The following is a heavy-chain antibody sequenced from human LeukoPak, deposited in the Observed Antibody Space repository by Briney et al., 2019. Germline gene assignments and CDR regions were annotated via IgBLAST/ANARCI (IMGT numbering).Heavy chain of an antibody. Sequence: PSETLSLTCTVSGGSISSGSYYWSWIRQPAGKGLERIGRVYSSGSTNYNPSLKSRVSISVDTSKNQFSLRLSSVTAADTAVYYCARTPGQKRTQKYYFDYWGQGTLVTVSS. D-gene: IGHD3/OR15-3a*01. V-gene: IGHV4-61*10. J-gene: IGHJ4*02. CDR1: GGSISSGSYY. CDR3: ARTPGQKRTQKYYFDY. CDR2: VYSSGST.